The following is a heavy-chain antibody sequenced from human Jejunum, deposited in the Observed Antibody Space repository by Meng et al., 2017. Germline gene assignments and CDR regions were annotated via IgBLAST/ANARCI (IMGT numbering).Heavy chain of an antibody. V-gene: IGHV4-61*01. J-gene: IGHJ4*02. CDR2: NFDNGRT. D-gene: IGHD7-27*01. CDR1: GGFASSGSYY. Sequence: QVHLQDAGPGLVRPSETLSLTCTVSGGFASSGSYYWTWVRQSPGKGLEWIGYNFDNGRTNYNPSLKSRVTMSVDTSRNQFSLKLSSVTAADTAVYYCARDNWGSIDYWGQGVLVTVSS. CDR3: ARDNWGSIDY.